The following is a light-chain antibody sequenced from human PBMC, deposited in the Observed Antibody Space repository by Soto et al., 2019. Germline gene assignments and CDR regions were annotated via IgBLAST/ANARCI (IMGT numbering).Light chain of an antibody. J-gene: IGLJ2*01. CDR2: NTN. CDR3: VLYMGLGISV. V-gene: IGLV8-61*01. CDR1: SGSVSTNYY. Sequence: QTVVTQEPSFSVSPGGTVTFTCGLSSGSVSTNYYPSWYQQTPGQAPRTLIYNTNSRSSGVPDRFSGSILGNKAALTITGAQADDESDYYCVLYMGLGISVFDGGTKLTVL.